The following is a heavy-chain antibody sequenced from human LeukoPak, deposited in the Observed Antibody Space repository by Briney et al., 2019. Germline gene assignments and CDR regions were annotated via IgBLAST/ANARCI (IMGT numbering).Heavy chain of an antibody. J-gene: IGHJ4*02. CDR1: GGSISSGGYY. V-gene: IGHV4-31*03. CDR2: IYYSGST. Sequence: PSETLSLTCTVSGGSISSGGYYWSWIRQHPVKGLEWIGYIYYSGSTYYNPSLKSRVTISVDTSKNQFSLKLSSVTAADTAVYYCARKSRYYFDYWGQGTLVTVSS. CDR3: ARKSRYYFDY. D-gene: IGHD4-17*01.